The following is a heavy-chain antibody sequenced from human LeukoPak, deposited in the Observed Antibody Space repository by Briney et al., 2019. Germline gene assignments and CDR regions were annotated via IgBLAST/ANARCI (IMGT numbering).Heavy chain of an antibody. D-gene: IGHD4-17*01. V-gene: IGHV3-7*05. CDR3: ARDGDTVTPVIDY. Sequence: GGSLRLSCAASGFTFSSYWMGWVRQAPGKGLEWVANIKKDGSEKYYVDSVKGRFTISRDNAKNSLYLQMNSLRAEDTAVYYCARDGDTVTPVIDYWGQGTLVTVSS. CDR1: GFTFSSYW. CDR2: IKKDGSEK. J-gene: IGHJ4*02.